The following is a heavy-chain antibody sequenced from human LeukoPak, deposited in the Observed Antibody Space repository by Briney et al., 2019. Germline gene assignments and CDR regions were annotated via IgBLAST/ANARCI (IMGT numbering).Heavy chain of an antibody. J-gene: IGHJ4*02. CDR1: GYTFTNYT. CDR2: IYTNTGNP. V-gene: IGHV7-4-1*02. CDR3: RRGGDPTVFFVY. Sequence: ASVKVSCKASGYTFTNYTINWVRLAPGQGLEWMGWIYTNTGNPTYAQGFAGRFVFSLDTSVTTTYLQISSLRAEDTAVYYCRRGGDPTVFFVYGGQGPLVTASS. D-gene: IGHD3-16*01.